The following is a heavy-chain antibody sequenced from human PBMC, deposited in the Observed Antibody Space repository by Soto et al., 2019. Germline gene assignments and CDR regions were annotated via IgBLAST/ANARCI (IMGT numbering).Heavy chain of an antibody. CDR3: ANRIPHTGYSSGWYGVGVSVCDY. D-gene: IGHD6-19*01. CDR2: IYYSGST. J-gene: IGHJ4*01. V-gene: IGHV4-39*01. CDR1: GGSISSSSYY. Sequence: QLQLQESGPGLVEPSETLSLTCTVSGGSISSSSYYWGWIRQPPGKGLEWIGSIYYSGSTYYNPSLMSRVTISVDTSKNQSALPLSTVTAADTAVYYCANRIPHTGYSSGWYGVGVSVCDYWGHGTLVTVSS.